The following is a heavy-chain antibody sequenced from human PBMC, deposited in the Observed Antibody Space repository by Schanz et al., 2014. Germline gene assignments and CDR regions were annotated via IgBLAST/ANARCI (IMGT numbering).Heavy chain of an antibody. V-gene: IGHV3-66*02. J-gene: IGHJ4*02. D-gene: IGHD3-10*01. CDR3: AVLGGFGELPLDY. Sequence: EVQLVESGGGLVQPGGSLRLSCAASGFTVSSNYMSWVRQPPGKGLEWVSAISGNGGSTYFADSVKGRFTISRDNSKNTLYLQMNSLRAEDTAVYYCAVLGGFGELPLDYRGQGTLVTVSS. CDR1: GFTVSSNY. CDR2: SGNGGST.